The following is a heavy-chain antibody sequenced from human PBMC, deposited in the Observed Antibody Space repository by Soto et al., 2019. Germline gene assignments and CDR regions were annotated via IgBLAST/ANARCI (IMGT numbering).Heavy chain of an antibody. CDR3: AGPLKQQPEGNWFDP. D-gene: IGHD6-13*01. CDR2: INHSGST. J-gene: IGHJ5*02. V-gene: IGHV4-39*07. Sequence: SETLSLTCTVSAGSISSSSYHWGWIRQPPGKGLEWIGEINHSGSTNYNPSLKSRVTISVDTSKNQFSLKLSSVTAADTAVYYCAGPLKQQPEGNWFDPWGQGTLVTVSS. CDR1: AGSISSSSYH.